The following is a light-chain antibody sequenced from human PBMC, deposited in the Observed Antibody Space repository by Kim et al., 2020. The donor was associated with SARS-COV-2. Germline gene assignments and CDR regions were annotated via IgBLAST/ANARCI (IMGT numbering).Light chain of an antibody. CDR2: GVS. Sequence: PGKRATLSCRASQTLSTNYFAWYQQRPGQAPRLLIHGVSTRATGVPDRFSGSGSGTEFTLTISRLEPEDFAVYFCQQYDTSPWTFGQGTKVDIK. CDR1: QTLSTNY. J-gene: IGKJ1*01. V-gene: IGKV3-20*01. CDR3: QQYDTSPWT.